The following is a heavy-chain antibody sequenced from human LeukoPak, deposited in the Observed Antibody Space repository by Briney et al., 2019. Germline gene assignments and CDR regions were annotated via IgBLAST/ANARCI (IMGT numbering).Heavy chain of an antibody. J-gene: IGHJ6*02. Sequence: ASVKVSCKASGYTFTSYGISWVRQAPGQGLEWMGWISAYNGNTNYAQKLQGRVTMTTDTSTSTAYMELRSLRSDDTAVYYCARDSYYDFWSGHYPRGGYYYYGMDVWGQGTTVTVSS. V-gene: IGHV1-18*01. CDR2: ISAYNGNT. CDR1: GYTFTSYG. D-gene: IGHD3-3*01. CDR3: ARDSYYDFWSGHYPRGGYYYYGMDV.